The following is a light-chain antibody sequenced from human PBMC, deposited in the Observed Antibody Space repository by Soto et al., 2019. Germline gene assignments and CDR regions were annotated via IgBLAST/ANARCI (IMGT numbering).Light chain of an antibody. CDR2: DVS. CDR1: NSDIGNYDF. Sequence: QSVLTQPASVSGAPGQSITISCTGANSDIGNYDFVSWYRQHPGEAPKVLIFDVSNRPSGISNRFSVSKSGNTASLTIYGLQAEDEADYFCSSYTSTSSFYVFGTGTKVTVL. J-gene: IGLJ1*01. CDR3: SSYTSTSSFYV. V-gene: IGLV2-14*03.